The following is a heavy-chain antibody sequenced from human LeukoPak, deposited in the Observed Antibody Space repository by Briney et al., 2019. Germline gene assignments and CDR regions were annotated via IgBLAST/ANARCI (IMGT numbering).Heavy chain of an antibody. D-gene: IGHD2-2*01. Sequence: SETLSLTCTVSGGSISSYYWSWIRQPPGKGLERIGYIYYSGSTNYNPSLKSRVTISVDTSKNQFSLKLSSVTAADTAVYYCARQSDSSTSHFDYWGQGTLVTVSS. J-gene: IGHJ4*02. V-gene: IGHV4-59*01. CDR1: GGSISSYY. CDR2: IYYSGST. CDR3: ARQSDSSTSHFDY.